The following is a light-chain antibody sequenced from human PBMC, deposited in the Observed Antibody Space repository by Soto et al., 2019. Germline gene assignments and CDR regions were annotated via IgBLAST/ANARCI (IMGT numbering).Light chain of an antibody. CDR3: QQYNDRPPLT. V-gene: IGKV3-15*01. Sequence: EIVMTQSPTTLSVSRGESAPLRCRASQSITGNLTWYQQKPGQAPRLLIYDTSSRATGVPARFSGSGSGTEFTLTISSLKAEDFAVYYCQQYNDRPPLTFGGGTKVDIK. J-gene: IGKJ4*01. CDR1: QSITGN. CDR2: DTS.